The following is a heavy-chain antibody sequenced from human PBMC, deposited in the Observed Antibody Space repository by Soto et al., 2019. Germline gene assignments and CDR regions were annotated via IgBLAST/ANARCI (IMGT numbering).Heavy chain of an antibody. Sequence: GASVKVSCKASGYTFTSYGIHWVRRAPGQRLEWMGWINAAKGDTKYSPKFRGRVTITRDTSASTAYMELSSLRSEDTAVYYCVRRHVSATGIDWFDPWGHGTLDTVSS. J-gene: IGHJ5*02. V-gene: IGHV1-3*01. CDR1: GYTFTSYG. CDR3: VRRHVSATGIDWFDP. CDR2: INAAKGDT. D-gene: IGHD6-13*01.